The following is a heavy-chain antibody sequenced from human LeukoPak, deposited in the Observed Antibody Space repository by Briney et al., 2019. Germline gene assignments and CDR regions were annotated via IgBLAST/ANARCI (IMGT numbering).Heavy chain of an antibody. CDR3: ARGGTRGLIYRMDV. Sequence: SETLSLTCAVYGGSFSGYYWSWIRQPPGKGLEWMGEINHSGSTNYNPSLKSRVTISVDTSKNQFYLKLNSLTAADTAVYYCARGGTRGLIYRMDVWGQGTKVTVFS. CDR2: INHSGST. V-gene: IGHV4-34*01. J-gene: IGHJ6*01. CDR1: GGSFSGYY. D-gene: IGHD3-10*01.